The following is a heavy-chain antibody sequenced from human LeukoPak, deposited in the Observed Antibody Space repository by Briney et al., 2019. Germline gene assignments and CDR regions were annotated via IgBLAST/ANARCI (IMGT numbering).Heavy chain of an antibody. D-gene: IGHD3-22*01. Sequence: QTGGSLRLSCAASGYTFSLYGMSWVRQAPGKGLEWVSSIINTGGSTYYADSVKGRFTISRDNSKNTLYLQMNSLRVGDTAVYYCAKEHYSDSSVYGTMGSDNWGQGALVSVSA. V-gene: IGHV3-23*01. CDR2: IINTGGST. CDR3: AKEHYSDSSVYGTMGSDN. CDR1: GYTFSLYG. J-gene: IGHJ4*02.